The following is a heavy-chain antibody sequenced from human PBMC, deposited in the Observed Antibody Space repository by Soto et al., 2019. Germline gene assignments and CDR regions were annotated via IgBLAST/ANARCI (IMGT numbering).Heavy chain of an antibody. CDR3: ARARPSNYYGSGSYYEY. CDR2: INHSGST. J-gene: IGHJ4*02. V-gene: IGHV4-34*01. Sequence: QVQLQQWGAGLLKPSETLSLTCAVYGGSFSGYYWSWIRQPPGKGLEWIGEINHSGSTNYNPSLKSRVTRSVDTSKNQFSLKLSSVTAADTAVYYCARARPSNYYGSGSYYEYWGQGTLVTVSS. D-gene: IGHD3-10*01. CDR1: GGSFSGYY.